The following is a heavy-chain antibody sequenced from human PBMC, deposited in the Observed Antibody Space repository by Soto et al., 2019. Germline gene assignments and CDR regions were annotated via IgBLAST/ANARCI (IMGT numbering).Heavy chain of an antibody. D-gene: IGHD4-17*01. V-gene: IGHV1-8*01. CDR3: ARTLYRDNVDY. CDR1: GYTFTSYD. CDR2: TTPNSGNT. Sequence: QVQLVQSGAEVKKPGASVKVSCKASGYTFTSYDINWVRRATGQGPEWMGWTTPNSGNTGYAQKCQGRDTMPSNTSIRTAHMELRSPRSEDTAVYYCARTLYRDNVDYWGQGTLVTVSS. J-gene: IGHJ4*02.